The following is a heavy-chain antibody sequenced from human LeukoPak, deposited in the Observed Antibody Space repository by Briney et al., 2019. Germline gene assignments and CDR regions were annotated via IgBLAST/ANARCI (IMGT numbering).Heavy chain of an antibody. J-gene: IGHJ4*02. CDR1: GFTFDDYG. Sequence: GGSLRLSCAASGFTFDDYGMSWVRQAPGKGLEWVSGINWNGGSTGYADSVKGRFTISRDNAKNSLYLQMNSLRAEDTALYYCARENYYDSSGHVGPSNYFDYWGQGTLVTVSS. CDR2: INWNGGST. CDR3: ARENYYDSSGHVGPSNYFDY. D-gene: IGHD3-22*01. V-gene: IGHV3-20*04.